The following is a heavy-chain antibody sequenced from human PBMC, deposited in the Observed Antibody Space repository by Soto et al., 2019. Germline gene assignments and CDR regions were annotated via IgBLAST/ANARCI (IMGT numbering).Heavy chain of an antibody. V-gene: IGHV3-30*18. CDR1: GFTFSSYG. CDR3: AKGYGMADRRPEPQGFDY. D-gene: IGHD4-17*01. J-gene: IGHJ4*02. Sequence: GGSLRLSCAASGFTFSSYGMHWVRQAPGKGLEWVAVISYDGSNKYYADSVKGRFTISRDNSKNTLYLQMNSLRAEDTAVYYCAKGYGMADRRPEPQGFDYWGQGTLVTVSS. CDR2: ISYDGSNK.